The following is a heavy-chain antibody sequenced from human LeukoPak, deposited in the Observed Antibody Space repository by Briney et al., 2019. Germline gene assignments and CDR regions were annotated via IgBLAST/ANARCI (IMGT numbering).Heavy chain of an antibody. Sequence: GGSLRLSCASSGFAVSSNYMSWVRQASGKGLEWVSVIYSSGSTYYADSVKGRFTISRDNSKNTLYLQMNSLRAEDTAVYYCAKEGVATMVRGVSYFDYWGQGTLVTVSS. V-gene: IGHV3-66*03. D-gene: IGHD3-10*01. CDR2: IYSSGST. CDR1: GFAVSSNY. J-gene: IGHJ4*02. CDR3: AKEGVATMVRGVSYFDY.